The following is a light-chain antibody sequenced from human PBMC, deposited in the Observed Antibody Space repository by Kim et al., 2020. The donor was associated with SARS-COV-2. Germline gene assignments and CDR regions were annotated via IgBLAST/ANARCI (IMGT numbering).Light chain of an antibody. J-gene: IGLJ1*01. CDR2: GTS. CDR1: TGAVTSASY. V-gene: IGLV7-43*01. CDR3: LLYYGGAYV. Sequence: PGGTVTLTCASSTGAVTSASYPTWFQQRPAQAPRSLIYGTSNKHSWTPARFSGSLLGGKAALTLSGVPPEDEAEYYCLLYYGGAYVFGTGTKVTVL.